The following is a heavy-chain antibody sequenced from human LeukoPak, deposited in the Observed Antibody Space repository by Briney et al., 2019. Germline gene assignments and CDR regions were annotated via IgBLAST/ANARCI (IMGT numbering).Heavy chain of an antibody. CDR2: VSAYNGDT. J-gene: IGHJ6*03. Sequence: ASVKVSCKASGYTFTSYDINWVRQAPGQGLEWMGWVSAYNGDTNYAQKVQDRVTMTTDTSTNTASMELRSLRSDDAAVYYCARSLNLNHYMDVWGKGTTVTVSS. V-gene: IGHV1-18*01. CDR1: GYTFTSYD. CDR3: ARSLNLNHYMDV. D-gene: IGHD1-20*01.